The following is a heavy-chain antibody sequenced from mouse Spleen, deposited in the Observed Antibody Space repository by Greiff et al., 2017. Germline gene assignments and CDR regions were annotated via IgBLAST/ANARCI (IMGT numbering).Heavy chain of an antibody. J-gene: IGHJ1*01. D-gene: IGHD2-3*01. CDR2: IYPGSGNT. CDR3: ASDGLYWYFDV. CDR1: GYTFTDYY. Sequence: QVQLKESGAELVRPGASVKLSCKASGYTFTDYYINWVKQRPGQGLEWIARIYPGSGNTYYNEKFKGKATLTAEKSSSTAYMQLSSLTSEDSAVYFCASDGLYWYFDVWGAGTTVTVSS. V-gene: IGHV1-76*01.